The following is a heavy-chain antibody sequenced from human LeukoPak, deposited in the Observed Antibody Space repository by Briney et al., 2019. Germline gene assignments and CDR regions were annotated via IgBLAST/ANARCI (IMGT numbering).Heavy chain of an antibody. D-gene: IGHD7-27*01. CDR2: IYTSGST. Sequence: SETLSLTCTVSGGSISSYYWSWIRQPPGKGLEWIGYIYTSGSTNYNPSLKTRVTISVDTSKNQFSLKVSSVTAADTAVYYCARHGFQLGSYYFDYWGQGTLVTVSS. J-gene: IGHJ4*02. CDR1: GGSISSYY. CDR3: ARHGFQLGSYYFDY. V-gene: IGHV4-4*09.